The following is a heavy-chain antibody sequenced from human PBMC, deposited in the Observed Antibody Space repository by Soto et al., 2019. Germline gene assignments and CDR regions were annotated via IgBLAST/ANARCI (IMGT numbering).Heavy chain of an antibody. V-gene: IGHV1-69*02. Sequence: SVKRACKASGGTLSIYTSSWVRKATEQGLEWMGRIIPILGIANYAQKFQGRVTITADKSTSTAYMELSSLRSEDTAVYYCARVLVAAPGEYYYYYMDVWGKGTTVTVSS. CDR1: GGTLSIYT. CDR3: ARVLVAAPGEYYYYYMDV. J-gene: IGHJ6*03. D-gene: IGHD2-15*01. CDR2: IIPILGIA.